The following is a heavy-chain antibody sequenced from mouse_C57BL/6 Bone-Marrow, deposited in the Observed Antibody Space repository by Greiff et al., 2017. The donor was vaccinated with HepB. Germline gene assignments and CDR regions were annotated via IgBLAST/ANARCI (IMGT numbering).Heavy chain of an antibody. Sequence: QVQLQQSGAELARPGASVKLSCKASGYTFTSYGISWVKQRTGQGLEWIGEIYPSSGNTYYNEKFKGKATLTADKSSSTAYMELRSLTSEYSAVYFCARSGGCLPPYFDVWGPGTTVTVSS. D-gene: IGHD4-1*01. CDR1: GYTFTSYG. CDR3: ARSGGCLPPYFDV. V-gene: IGHV1-81*01. CDR2: IYPSSGNT. J-gene: IGHJ1*01.